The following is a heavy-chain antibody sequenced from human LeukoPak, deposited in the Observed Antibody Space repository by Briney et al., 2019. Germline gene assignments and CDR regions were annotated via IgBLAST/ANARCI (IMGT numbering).Heavy chain of an antibody. CDR1: GGSISSYY. V-gene: IGHV4-59*01. D-gene: IGHD3-10*01. CDR3: AGSGGLANQGAVFDY. CDR2: IYYSGSI. J-gene: IGHJ4*02. Sequence: SETLSLTCTVSGGSISSYYWSWIRQPPGKGLEWIGYIYYSGSINYNPSLKGRVTISVDTSRNQFSMKLNSVTAADTAVYYCAGSGGLANQGAVFDYWGQGTLVTVSS.